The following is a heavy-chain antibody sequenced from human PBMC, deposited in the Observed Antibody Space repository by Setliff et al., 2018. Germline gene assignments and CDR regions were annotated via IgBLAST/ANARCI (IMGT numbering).Heavy chain of an antibody. D-gene: IGHD6-19*01. CDR3: ARLLAGTGGFFYYGVDV. CDR2: IYSSGST. Sequence: PSETLSLTCTVSGGSISSGSYYWSWIRQPAGKGLEWIGRIYSSGSTKYNPSLKSRVTLSVDTSKDLFSLKLSSVTAADTAVYYCARLLAGTGGFFYYGVDVWGQGTTVTVSS. V-gene: IGHV4-61*02. CDR1: GGSISSGSYY. J-gene: IGHJ6*02.